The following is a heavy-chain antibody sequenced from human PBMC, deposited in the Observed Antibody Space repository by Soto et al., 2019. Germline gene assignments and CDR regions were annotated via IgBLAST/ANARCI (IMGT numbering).Heavy chain of an antibody. CDR3: ARSSVAGAGFDY. CDR1: GGSISSYY. V-gene: IGHV4-59*08. J-gene: IGHJ4*02. CDR2: IYYSGST. Sequence: PSETLSLTCTVSGGSISSYYWSWIRQPPGKGLEWIGYIYYSGSTNYNPSLKSRVAISVDTSKNQFSLKLSSVTAADTAVYYCARSSVAGAGFDYWGQGTLVTVSS. D-gene: IGHD1-26*01.